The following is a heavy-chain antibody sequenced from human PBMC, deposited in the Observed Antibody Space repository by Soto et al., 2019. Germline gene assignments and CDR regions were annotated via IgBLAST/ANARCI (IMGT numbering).Heavy chain of an antibody. CDR3: VRGWLNAFDI. J-gene: IGHJ3*02. Sequence: GGSMRLSCAACGFTFSSYWMHWVRQAPGRGLVWVSRINNDGSSTSYADSVKGRFTISRDNAKNTLYLQMNSLRADDTAVYYCVRGWLNAFDIWGQGTMVTVSS. V-gene: IGHV3-74*01. D-gene: IGHD3-9*01. CDR1: GFTFSSYW. CDR2: INNDGSST.